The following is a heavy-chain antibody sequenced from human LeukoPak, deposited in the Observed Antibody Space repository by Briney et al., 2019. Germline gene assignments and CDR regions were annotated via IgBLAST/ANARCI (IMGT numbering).Heavy chain of an antibody. Sequence: GGSLRLSCAASGFTFSSYWMHWFRQAPGKGLEWVAFIRYDGSNKYYADSVKGRFTISRDNSKNTLYLQMNSLRAEDTAVYYCAIGARGVIIGGFDYWGQGTLVTVSS. CDR2: IRYDGSNK. V-gene: IGHV3-30*02. J-gene: IGHJ4*02. CDR3: AIGARGVIIGGFDY. CDR1: GFTFSSYW. D-gene: IGHD3-10*01.